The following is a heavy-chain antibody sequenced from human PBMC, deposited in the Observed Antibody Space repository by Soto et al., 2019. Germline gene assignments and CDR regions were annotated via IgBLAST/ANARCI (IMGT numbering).Heavy chain of an antibody. CDR1: GGSFSGYY. D-gene: IGHD4-17*01. Sequence: PSETLSLTCAVYGGSFSGYYWSWIRQPPGKGLEWIGEINHSGSTNYNPSLKSRVTISVDTSKNQFSLKLSSVTAADTAVYYCARGTLNDYVAFDIWGQGTMVTVSS. J-gene: IGHJ3*02. V-gene: IGHV4-34*01. CDR3: ARGTLNDYVAFDI. CDR2: INHSGST.